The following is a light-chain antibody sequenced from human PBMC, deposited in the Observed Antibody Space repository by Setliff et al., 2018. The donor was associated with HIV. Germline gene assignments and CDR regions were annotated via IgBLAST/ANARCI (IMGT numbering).Light chain of an antibody. CDR2: EVS. J-gene: IGLJ2*01. CDR3: SSYSTSNSLVV. Sequence: QSVLTQPASVSGSPGQSITISCTGTNSDIGGYDYVYWYQQQPGKAPKLMIYEVSGRPSGVSYRFSGSKSGPTASLTISGLQTEDEADYYCSSYSTSNSLVVFGGGTKGTVL. V-gene: IGLV2-14*01. CDR1: NSDIGGYDY.